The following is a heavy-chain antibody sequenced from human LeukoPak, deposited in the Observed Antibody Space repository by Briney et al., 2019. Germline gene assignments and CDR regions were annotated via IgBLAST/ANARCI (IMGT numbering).Heavy chain of an antibody. CDR1: GYTFTDYY. J-gene: IGHJ4*02. V-gene: IGHV1-2*02. Sequence: ASVQVSCKTSGYTFTDYYIHWVRQAPEQGLQWMGWINCNSDDTIYAPKFQGRVTMTRDTSINTAYMELSRLRSDDTAVYYCVRGEKYWGQGTLVTVSS. CDR2: INCNSDDT. CDR3: VRGEKY.